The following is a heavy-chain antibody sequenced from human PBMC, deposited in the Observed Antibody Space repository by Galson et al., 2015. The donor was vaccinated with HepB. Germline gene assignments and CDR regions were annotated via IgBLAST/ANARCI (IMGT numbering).Heavy chain of an antibody. V-gene: IGHV1-69*04. J-gene: IGHJ4*02. D-gene: IGHD3-10*01. CDR2: IIPILGIA. CDR3: ARDLSPLYGSGLRFDY. Sequence: SVKVSCKASGGTFSSYAISWVRQAPGQGLEWMGRIIPILGIANYAQKFQGRVTITADKSTSTAYMELSSLRSEDTAVYYCARDLSPLYGSGLRFDYWGQGTLVTVSS. CDR1: GGTFSSYA.